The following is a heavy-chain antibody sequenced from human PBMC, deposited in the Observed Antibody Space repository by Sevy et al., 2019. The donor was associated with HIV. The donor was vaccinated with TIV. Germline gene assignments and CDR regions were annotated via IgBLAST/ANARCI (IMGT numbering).Heavy chain of an antibody. J-gene: IGHJ6*02. CDR3: AKGDRTFYGMDV. Sequence: GGSLRLSCAASGFTFSSYWMHWVRQAPGKGLVWVSAISGSGGSTYYADSLEGRFTISRDNSKNTLYLQMNSLRAEDTAVYYCAKGDRTFYGMDVWGQGTTVTVSS. D-gene: IGHD2-15*01. CDR1: GFTFSSYW. CDR2: ISGSGGST. V-gene: IGHV3-23*01.